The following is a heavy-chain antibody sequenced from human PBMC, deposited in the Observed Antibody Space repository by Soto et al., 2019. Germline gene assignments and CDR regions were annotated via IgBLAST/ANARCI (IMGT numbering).Heavy chain of an antibody. CDR1: GYTFTSYY. V-gene: IGHV1-46*01. CDR2: INPSGGST. CDR3: ARDGDPLGYCTNGVCRWFDP. J-gene: IGHJ5*02. D-gene: IGHD2-8*01. Sequence: ASVKVSCKASGYTFTSYYMHWVRRAPGQGLEWMGIINPSGGSTSYAQKFQGRVTMTRDTSTSTVYMELSSLRSEDTAVYYCARDGDPLGYCTNGVCRWFDPWGQGTLVTVSS.